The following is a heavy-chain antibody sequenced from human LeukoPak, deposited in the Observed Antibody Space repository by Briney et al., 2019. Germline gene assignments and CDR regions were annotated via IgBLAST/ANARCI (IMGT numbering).Heavy chain of an antibody. CDR3: VRGTPSSSGWLYYGMDV. J-gene: IGHJ6*02. CDR1: GFTFSSYW. CDR2: IKQDGSEK. V-gene: IGHV3-7*01. Sequence: PGGSLRLSCAASGFTFSSYWMSWVRQAPGKGLEWVANIKQDGSEKYYVDSVKGRFTISRDNAKNSLYLQMNSLRAEDTAVYYCVRGTPSSSGWLYYGMDVWGQGTTVTVSS. D-gene: IGHD6-19*01.